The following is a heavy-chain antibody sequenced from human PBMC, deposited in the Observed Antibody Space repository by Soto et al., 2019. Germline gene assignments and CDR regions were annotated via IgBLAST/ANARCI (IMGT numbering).Heavy chain of an antibody. J-gene: IGHJ6*02. CDR2: ISGSGGST. Sequence: GGSLRLSCAASGFTFSSYAMIWVRQAPGKGLEWVSAISGSGGSTYYADSVKGRFTISRDNSKNTLYLQMNSLRAEDTAVYYCAKFGRAAAGVYYYYGMDVWGQGTTVTVSS. V-gene: IGHV3-23*01. CDR1: GFTFSSYA. CDR3: AKFGRAAAGVYYYYGMDV. D-gene: IGHD6-13*01.